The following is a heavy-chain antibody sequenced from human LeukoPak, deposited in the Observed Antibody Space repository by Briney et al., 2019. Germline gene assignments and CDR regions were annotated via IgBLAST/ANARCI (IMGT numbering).Heavy chain of an antibody. CDR2: INPSGGST. D-gene: IGHD3-3*01. J-gene: IGHJ3*02. CDR3: ARDIYDFWSGYSNGAFDI. Sequence: ASVKVSCKASGYTFTTYYMHWVRQAPGQGLEWMGIINPSGGSTSYAQKFQGRVTMTRDTSTSTVYMELNSLRFEDTAVYYCARDIYDFWSGYSNGAFDIWGQGTMVIVSS. V-gene: IGHV1-46*01. CDR1: GYTFTTYY.